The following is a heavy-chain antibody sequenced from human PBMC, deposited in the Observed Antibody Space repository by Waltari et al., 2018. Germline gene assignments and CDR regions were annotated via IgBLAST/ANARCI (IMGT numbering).Heavy chain of an antibody. D-gene: IGHD3-22*01. J-gene: IGHJ6*03. CDR1: GGSISSYY. Sequence: QVPLQESGPGLVKPSETLSLTCTVPGGSISSYYGSWIGHPPGTGLEWIGYIYYSGSTNYNPSLKSRVTISVDTSKNQFSLKLSSVTAADTAVYYCARGWGYYDSSGYYWDYYYMDVWGKGTTVTVSS. CDR3: ARGWGYYDSSGYYWDYYYMDV. CDR2: IYYSGST. V-gene: IGHV4-59*01.